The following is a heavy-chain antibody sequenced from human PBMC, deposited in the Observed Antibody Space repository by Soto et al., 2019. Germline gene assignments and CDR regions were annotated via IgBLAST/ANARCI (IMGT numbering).Heavy chain of an antibody. CDR1: GGSISSSSYY. CDR3: ARQLSELLRFWSGYHDWEYYYYMDV. D-gene: IGHD3-3*01. V-gene: IGHV4-39*01. Sequence: SETLSLTCTVSGGSISSSSYYWGWIRQPPGKGLEWIGSIYYSGSTYYNPSLKSRVTISVDTSKNQFSLKLSSVTAADTAVYYCARQLSELLRFWSGYHDWEYYYYMDVWGKGTTVTVSS. CDR2: IYYSGST. J-gene: IGHJ6*03.